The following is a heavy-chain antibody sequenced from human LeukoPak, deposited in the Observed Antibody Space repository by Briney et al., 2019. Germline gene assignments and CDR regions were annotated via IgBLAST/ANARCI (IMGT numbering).Heavy chain of an antibody. D-gene: IGHD2-2*01. CDR2: IHYSGST. CDR3: ARGVVPAAKGYYYYMDV. CDR1: GGSISNYY. Sequence: PSETLSLTCTVSGGSISNYYWSWIRQPPGKGLEWIGYIHYSGSTNYNPSLKSRVTISVDTSKNQFSLKLSSVTAADTAVYYCARGVVPAAKGYYYYMDVWGKGTTVTVSS. V-gene: IGHV4-59*08. J-gene: IGHJ6*03.